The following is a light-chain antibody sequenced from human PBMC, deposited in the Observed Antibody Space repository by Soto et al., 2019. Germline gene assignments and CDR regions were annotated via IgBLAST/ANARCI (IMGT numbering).Light chain of an antibody. V-gene: IGKV1-5*03. Sequence: DIQMTQSPSTLSASVGDRVTITCRASQSISSWLAWYQQKPGTAPKLLIYKASTLQSGVPSRFSGSGSGTEFTLTISSLQPDDFATYCCQQYSDNWTFGQGTKVEIK. CDR2: KAS. CDR3: QQYSDNWT. CDR1: QSISSW. J-gene: IGKJ1*01.